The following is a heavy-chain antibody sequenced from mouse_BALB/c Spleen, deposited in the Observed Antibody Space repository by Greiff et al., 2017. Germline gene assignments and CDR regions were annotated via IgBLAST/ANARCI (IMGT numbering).Heavy chain of an antibody. Sequence: QVQLQQSGAELVRPGTSVKVSCKASGYAFTNYLIEWVKQRPGQGLEWIGVINPGSGGTNYTEKFKGKATLTADKSSSTAYMQLSSLTADDSAVYFCARSELGRAWCADWGQGTLVTVSA. V-gene: IGHV1-54*01. CDR2: INPGSGGT. CDR3: ARSELGRAWCAD. J-gene: IGHJ3*01. D-gene: IGHD4-1*01. CDR1: GYAFTNYL.